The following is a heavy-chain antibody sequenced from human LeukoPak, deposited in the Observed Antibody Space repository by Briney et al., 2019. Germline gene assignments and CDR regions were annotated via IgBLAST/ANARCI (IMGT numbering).Heavy chain of an antibody. CDR3: PRDRYYDSSGYYHPDY. CDR1: GFTFSSYS. D-gene: IGHD3-22*01. J-gene: IGHJ4*02. CDR2: ISSSSSTI. Sequence: GGSLRLSCAASGFTFSSYSMNWVRQAPGKGLEWVSYISSSSSTIYYADTVKGRFTISRDNAKNSLYLQMNRLRDEDTAVYYCPRDRYYDSSGYYHPDYWGQGTLVTVSS. V-gene: IGHV3-48*02.